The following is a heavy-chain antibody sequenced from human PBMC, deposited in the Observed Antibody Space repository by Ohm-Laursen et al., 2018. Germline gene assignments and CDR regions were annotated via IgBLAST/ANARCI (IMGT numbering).Heavy chain of an antibody. V-gene: IGHV4-39*01. J-gene: IGHJ4*02. CDR3: ARITVGYITMIVVEPLYYFDY. CDR1: GGSISSSTYY. Sequence: SETLSLTCTVSGGSISSSTYYWGWVRQPPGKGLEWIGSIYYSGSTYYNPSLKSRVTISVDTSKNQFSLRLSSVTAADTAVYYCARITVGYITMIVVEPLYYFDYWGQGTLVTVAS. D-gene: IGHD3-22*01. CDR2: IYYSGST.